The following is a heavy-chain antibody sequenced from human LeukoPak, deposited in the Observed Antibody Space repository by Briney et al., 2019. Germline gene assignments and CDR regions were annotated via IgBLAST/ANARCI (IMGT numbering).Heavy chain of an antibody. CDR3: ARGDPYYHGSGSYSPYYFDY. J-gene: IGHJ4*02. D-gene: IGHD3-10*01. Sequence: SETLSLTCAVYGESLSGYYWSLIRQPPGKGLEWIGEINHSGSTNYNPSLKSRVTISIDTSKNQFSLKPSSVTAADTAVYYCARGDPYYHGSGSYSPYYFDYWGQGTLVTVSS. CDR1: GESLSGYY. V-gene: IGHV4-34*01. CDR2: INHSGST.